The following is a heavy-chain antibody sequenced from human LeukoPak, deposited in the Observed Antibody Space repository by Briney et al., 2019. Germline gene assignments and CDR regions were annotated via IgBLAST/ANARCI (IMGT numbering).Heavy chain of an antibody. CDR2: ISSGSSYT. Sequence: GGSLRLSCAASGFTFSDYYMSWIRQAPGKGLEWVSYISSGSSYTNYADSVKGRFTISRDNAKNSLYLQINSLRAEDTAVYYCARATYSSSWYRYYYYGMDVWGQGTTVTVSS. J-gene: IGHJ6*02. V-gene: IGHV3-11*06. D-gene: IGHD6-13*01. CDR1: GFTFSDYY. CDR3: ARATYSSSWYRYYYYGMDV.